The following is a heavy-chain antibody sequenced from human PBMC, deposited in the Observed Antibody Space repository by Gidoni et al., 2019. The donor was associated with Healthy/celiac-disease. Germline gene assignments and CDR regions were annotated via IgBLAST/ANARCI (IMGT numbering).Heavy chain of an antibody. CDR1: GFTFDDDA. V-gene: IGHV3-9*01. Sequence: EVQLVESGGGLVQPGRSLRLSCAASGFTFDDDAMHWVRQAPGKGLEWVSGISWNSGSIGYADSVKGRFTISRDNAKNSLYLQMNSLRAEDTALYYCAKVSGYGSGSYYNYFDYWGQGTLVTVSS. J-gene: IGHJ4*02. D-gene: IGHD3-10*01. CDR2: ISWNSGSI. CDR3: AKVSGYGSGSYYNYFDY.